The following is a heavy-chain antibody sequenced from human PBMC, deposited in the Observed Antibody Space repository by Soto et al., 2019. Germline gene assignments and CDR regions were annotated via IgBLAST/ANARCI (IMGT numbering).Heavy chain of an antibody. CDR3: AKECTPRKAFDY. J-gene: IGHJ4*02. CDR2: MSGSGGKT. CDR1: GFIFSSYP. V-gene: IGHV3-23*01. Sequence: PGGSLRLSCKASGFIFSSYPMSWVRQAPGKGLEWMSSMSGSGGKTYYADSVKGRFTFSRDNSKITLYLQMSGLTVEDTAVYYCAKECTPRKAFDYWGQGTLVTVSS.